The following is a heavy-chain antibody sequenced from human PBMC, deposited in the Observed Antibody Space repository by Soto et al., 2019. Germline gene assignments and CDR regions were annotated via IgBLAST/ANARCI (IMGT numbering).Heavy chain of an antibody. J-gene: IGHJ6*02. Sequence: GMSLRLSCGASGFTFSSYSMNWVRQAPGKGLEWVSSISSSSSYIYYADSVKGRFTISRDNAKNSLYLQMNSLRAEDTAVYYCARDNWNYDGMDVWGAGTTV. CDR3: ARDNWNYDGMDV. V-gene: IGHV3-21*01. D-gene: IGHD1-7*01. CDR2: ISSSSSYI. CDR1: GFTFSSYS.